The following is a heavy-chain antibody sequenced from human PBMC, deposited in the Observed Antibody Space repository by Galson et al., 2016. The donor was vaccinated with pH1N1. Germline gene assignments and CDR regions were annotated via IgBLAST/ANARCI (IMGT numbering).Heavy chain of an antibody. Sequence: FIGHWIAWVRQKPGNGLEWMGIIYPGDSDPRYSPSFAGQVTISADKSSNTAYLRWSSLKASDTAMYYCARLAHCSGDCYSMGPWGYFDFWGQGTLVAVSS. CDR2: IYPGDSDP. J-gene: IGHJ4*03. CDR3: ARLAHCSGDCYSMGPWGYFDF. V-gene: IGHV5-51*01. CDR1: FIGHW. D-gene: IGHD2-21*02.